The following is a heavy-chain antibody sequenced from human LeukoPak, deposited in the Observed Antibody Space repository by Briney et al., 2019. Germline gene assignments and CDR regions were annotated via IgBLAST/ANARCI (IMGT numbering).Heavy chain of an antibody. Sequence: SETLSLTCTVSGGSISSYYWSWIRQPPGKGLEWIGYIYYSGNTNYNPSLKSRLTLSVDTSKNQFSLKLKSVTAADTAVYYCARSMTAAGSFYFDYWGQGTLVTVSS. D-gene: IGHD6-13*01. J-gene: IGHJ4*02. V-gene: IGHV4-59*01. CDR1: GGSISSYY. CDR3: ARSMTAAGSFYFDY. CDR2: IYYSGNT.